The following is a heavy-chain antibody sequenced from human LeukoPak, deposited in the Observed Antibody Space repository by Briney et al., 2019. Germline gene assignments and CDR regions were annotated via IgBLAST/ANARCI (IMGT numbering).Heavy chain of an antibody. CDR2: IYSGGST. V-gene: IGHV3-66*02. Sequence: PGGSLRLSCAASGFTVSSNYMSWVPQAPGKGLEWVSVIYSGGSTYYADSVKGQFTISRDNSKNTLYLQMNSLRAEDTAVYYCARTAMVFDVHYYYYMDVWGKGTTVTVSS. CDR3: ARTAMVFDVHYYYYMDV. J-gene: IGHJ6*03. D-gene: IGHD5-18*01. CDR1: GFTVSSNY.